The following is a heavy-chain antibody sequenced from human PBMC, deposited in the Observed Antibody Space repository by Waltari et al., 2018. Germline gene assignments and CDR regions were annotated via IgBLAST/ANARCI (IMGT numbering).Heavy chain of an antibody. CDR1: GLTFDTYA. CDR2: ISWNSGSV. J-gene: IGHJ6*02. V-gene: IGHV3-9*01. CDR3: AKDRGRSSPFYHYGLDV. Sequence: EVQLVESGGGLVQPGRSLRLSCAVSGLTFDTYAMYWVRQAPGKGREWVSGISWNSGSVGYADSVKGRFIISRDNAKNSLYLQMNSLRAEDTALYYCAKDRGRSSPFYHYGLDVWGQGTTVIVSS. D-gene: IGHD6-6*01.